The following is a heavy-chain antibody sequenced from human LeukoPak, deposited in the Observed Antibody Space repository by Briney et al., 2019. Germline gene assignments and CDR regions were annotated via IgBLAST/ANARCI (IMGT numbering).Heavy chain of an antibody. CDR1: GFTFSSYS. V-gene: IGHV3-21*01. J-gene: IGHJ4*02. Sequence: GGSLRLSCAASGFTFSSYSMNWVRQAPGKVREWVSSISSSSSYIYYADSVKGRFTISRDNAKKSLYRQMNSLRAEDTAVYYCARDRIAAAGTNVYWGQGTLVTVSS. CDR3: ARDRIAAAGTNVY. D-gene: IGHD6-13*01. CDR2: ISSSSSYI.